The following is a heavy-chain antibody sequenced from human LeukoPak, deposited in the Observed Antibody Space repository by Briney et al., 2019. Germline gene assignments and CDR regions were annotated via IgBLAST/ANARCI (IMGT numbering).Heavy chain of an antibody. J-gene: IGHJ6*02. CDR3: ARDPSYPIIAASFGGDV. V-gene: IGHV1-69*04. CDR2: IIPILGIA. CDR1: GGTFSSYA. D-gene: IGHD6-25*01. Sequence: GASVKVSCKASGGTFSSYAISWVRQAPGQGLEWMGRIIPILGIANYAQKFQGRVTITADKSTSTAYMELSSLRSEDTAVYYCARDPSYPIIAASFGGDVWGQGTTVTVSS.